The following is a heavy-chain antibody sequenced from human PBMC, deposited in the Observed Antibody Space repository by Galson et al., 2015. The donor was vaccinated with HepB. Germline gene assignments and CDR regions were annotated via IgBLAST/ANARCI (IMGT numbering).Heavy chain of an antibody. D-gene: IGHD3-9*01. CDR3: ARGRAGIYSFDDY. CDR2: INLNSGVT. Sequence: GQGLEWMGRINLNSGVTNYAHRFQGRVTVTGDTSISTAYMELSSLTSDDTAVYYCARGRAGIYSFDDYWGQGTLVTVSS. J-gene: IGHJ4*02. V-gene: IGHV1-2*06.